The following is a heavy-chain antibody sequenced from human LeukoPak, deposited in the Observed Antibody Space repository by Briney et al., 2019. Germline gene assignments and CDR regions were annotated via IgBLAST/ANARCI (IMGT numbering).Heavy chain of an antibody. CDR1: GGSISRSSYY. J-gene: IGHJ5*02. CDR2: LYYSGST. Sequence: SETLSLTCTVSGGSISRSSYYWGWIRQPPGKGLEWIGTLYYSGSTYYNPSLKSRVTISVDTSKNQLSLKLSSLTAADTAVYYCAREGGYEYNWFDPWGQGTLVTVSS. V-gene: IGHV4-39*07. CDR3: AREGGYEYNWFDP. D-gene: IGHD5-12*01.